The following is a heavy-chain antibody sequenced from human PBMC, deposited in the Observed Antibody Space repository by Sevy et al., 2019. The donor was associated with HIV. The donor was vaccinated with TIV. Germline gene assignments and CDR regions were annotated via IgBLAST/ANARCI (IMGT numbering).Heavy chain of an antibody. Sequence: YKASGYTLIAYYMYWVRQAPGQGLEWMGIINTDGGSTRYAQKFQGRVIMTRDTSTNTAYMELSSLRSEDTAVYNCARSASMVATPDNWGQGTLVTVSS. CDR3: ARSASMVATPDN. V-gene: IGHV1-46*01. D-gene: IGHD5-12*01. J-gene: IGHJ4*02. CDR1: GYTLIAYY. CDR2: INTDGGST.